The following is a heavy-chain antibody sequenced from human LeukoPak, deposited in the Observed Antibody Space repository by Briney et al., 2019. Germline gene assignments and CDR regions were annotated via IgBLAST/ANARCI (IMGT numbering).Heavy chain of an antibody. CDR2: ISSNRGST. V-gene: IGHV3-64D*06. CDR1: GFTFSSYA. J-gene: IGHJ4*02. CDR3: AKGDTYYDLLTCFDF. Sequence: GGSLRLSCSASGFTFSSYAMHWVRQAPGKGLEYVSAISSNRGSTYYADSVKGRFTISRDNSKNTLYLQMSSLRDEDTAVYYCAKGDTYYDLLTCFDFWGPGTLVTVSS. D-gene: IGHD3-9*01.